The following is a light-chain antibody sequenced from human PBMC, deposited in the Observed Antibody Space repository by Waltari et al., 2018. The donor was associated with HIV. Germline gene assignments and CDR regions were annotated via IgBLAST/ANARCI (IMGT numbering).Light chain of an antibody. CDR1: SDSIASNY. Sequence: NFILTQTHSVSASPGETVIISCTRSSDSIASNYVHWFQQRPGAAPTTIIYEDNQRSSVIPDRFSGSIDTSSNSASLTISGLKTEDEADYYCQSFNDNNEWVFGGGTKVTVL. V-gene: IGLV6-57*03. J-gene: IGLJ3*02. CDR3: QSFNDNNEWV. CDR2: EDN.